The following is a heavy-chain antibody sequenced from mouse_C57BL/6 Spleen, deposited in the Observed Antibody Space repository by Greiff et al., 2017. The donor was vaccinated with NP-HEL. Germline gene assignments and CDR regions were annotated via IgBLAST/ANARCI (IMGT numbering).Heavy chain of an antibody. D-gene: IGHD2-5*01. V-gene: IGHV2-9-1*01. J-gene: IGHJ2*01. CDR3: ARNGAYYSNYYFDD. CDR2: IWTGGGT. CDR1: GFSLTSYA. Sequence: QVQLQQSGPGLVAPSQSLSITCTVSGFSLTSYAISWVRQPPGKGLEWLGVIWTGGGTNYNSALKSRLSISKDNSKSQVFLKMNSLQTEDTARYYCARNGAYYSNYYFDDWGQGTTLTVSS.